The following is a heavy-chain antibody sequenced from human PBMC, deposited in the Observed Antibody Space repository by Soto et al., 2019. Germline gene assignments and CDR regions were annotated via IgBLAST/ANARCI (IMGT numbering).Heavy chain of an antibody. CDR1: GVSISSGGYY. Sequence: QVQLQESGPGLVKPSQTLSLTCTVSGVSISSGGYYWSWIRQHPRKGLEWIGYVYYDGRTYYNPSLKSRITMSVDTSESQFSLRLSSLTAADTAVYFCARGNPIFDSIGLDCDYWGQGILVTVSS. CDR3: ARGNPIFDSIGLDCDY. J-gene: IGHJ4*02. CDR2: VYYDGRT. D-gene: IGHD3-3*01. V-gene: IGHV4-31*03.